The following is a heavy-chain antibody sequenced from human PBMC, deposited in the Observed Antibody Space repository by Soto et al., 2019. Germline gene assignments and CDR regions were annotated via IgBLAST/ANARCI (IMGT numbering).Heavy chain of an antibody. J-gene: IGHJ4*02. CDR2: VSYDGSNK. CDR3: TKDLSGVAVIDATQGIGS. Sequence: QVQLVESGGRVVQPGRSLRLSCTASGFTFSSHGMHWVRQAPGKGLEWVAVVSYDGSNKYYVDSVKGRFTISRDNSRNTLALQMNSLRAEDTAVYFCTKDLSGVAVIDATQGIGSWGQGTLVTVSS. D-gene: IGHD2-15*01. V-gene: IGHV3-30*18. CDR1: GFTFSSHG.